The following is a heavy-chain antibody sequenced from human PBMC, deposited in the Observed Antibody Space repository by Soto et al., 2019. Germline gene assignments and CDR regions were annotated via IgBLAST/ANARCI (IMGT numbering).Heavy chain of an antibody. Sequence: ASVKVSCKASGFTFTSSAVQWVRQARGQRLEWIGWIVVGSGNTNYAQKFQERVTITRDMSTSTAYMELSSLRSEDTAVYYCAADPPYGDSLDYWGQGTLVTVSS. CDR1: GFTFTSSA. D-gene: IGHD4-17*01. CDR2: IVVGSGNT. V-gene: IGHV1-58*01. J-gene: IGHJ4*02. CDR3: AADPPYGDSLDY.